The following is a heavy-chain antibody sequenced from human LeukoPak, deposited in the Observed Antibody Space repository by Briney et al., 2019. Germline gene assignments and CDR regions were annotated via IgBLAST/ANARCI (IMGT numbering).Heavy chain of an antibody. V-gene: IGHV4-59*01. CDR2: IYYSGST. J-gene: IGHJ4*02. D-gene: IGHD3-9*01. Sequence: SETLSLTCTVSGGSISSYYWSWIRQPPGKGLEWIGYIYYSGSTNYNPSLKSRVTISVDTSKNQFSLKLSSVTADDTAVYYCARNGFDRPTPLDYWGQGTLVTVSS. CDR1: GGSISSYY. CDR3: ARNGFDRPTPLDY.